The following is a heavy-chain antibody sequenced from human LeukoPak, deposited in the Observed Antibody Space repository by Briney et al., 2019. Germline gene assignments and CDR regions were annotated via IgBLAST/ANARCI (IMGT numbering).Heavy chain of an antibody. D-gene: IGHD3-9*01. CDR2: IIPIFGTA. CDR3: ARVEGHYDILTGYQGKYYFDY. J-gene: IGHJ4*02. Sequence: GASVKVSCKASGGTFSSYAISWVRQAPGQGLEWMGGIIPIFGTANYAQKFQGRVTIIADESTSTAYMELSSLRSEGTAVYYCARVEGHYDILTGYQGKYYFDYWGQGTLVTVSS. V-gene: IGHV1-69*13. CDR1: GGTFSSYA.